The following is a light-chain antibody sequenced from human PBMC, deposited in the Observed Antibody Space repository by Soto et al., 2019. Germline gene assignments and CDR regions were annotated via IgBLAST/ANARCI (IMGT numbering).Light chain of an antibody. J-gene: IGLJ6*01. CDR1: SSDVGGYNF. CDR3: CSNAGSSPYV. V-gene: IGLV2-14*01. CDR2: EVR. Sequence: QSALTQPASVSASPGQSITISCTGTSSDVGGYNFVSWYQQHPGKAPKLMIYEVRNRPSGVSNRFSGSKSGNTASLTISGLQAEDEADYYCCSNAGSSPYVFGTGTKLTVL.